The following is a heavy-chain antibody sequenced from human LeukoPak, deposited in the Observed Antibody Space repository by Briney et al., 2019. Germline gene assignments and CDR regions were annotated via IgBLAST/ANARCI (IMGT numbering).Heavy chain of an antibody. V-gene: IGHV1-24*01. J-gene: IGHJ4*02. CDR3: ATDRDLRGYFDY. CDR2: FDPEDGET. Sequence: ASVKVSCKVSGYTLTELSMHWVRQAPGKGLERMGGFDPEDGETIYAQKFQGRVTMTEDTSTDTAYMELSSLRSEDTAVYYCATDRDLRGYFDYWGQGTLVTVSS. CDR1: GYTLTELS. D-gene: IGHD3-3*01.